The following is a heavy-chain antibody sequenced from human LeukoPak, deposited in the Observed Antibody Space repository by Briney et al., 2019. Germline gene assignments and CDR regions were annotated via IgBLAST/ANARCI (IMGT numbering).Heavy chain of an antibody. CDR3: ARLFHEGSSSWYYFDY. Sequence: SETLSLTCTVSGYPISSGYYWGWIRQPPGKGLEWIGRIYYSGSTYYNPSLKSRVTISVDTSKNQFSLKLSSVTAADTAVYYCARLFHEGSSSWYYFDYWGQGTLVTVSS. V-gene: IGHV4-38-2*02. CDR2: IYYSGST. J-gene: IGHJ4*02. CDR1: GYPISSGYY. D-gene: IGHD6-13*01.